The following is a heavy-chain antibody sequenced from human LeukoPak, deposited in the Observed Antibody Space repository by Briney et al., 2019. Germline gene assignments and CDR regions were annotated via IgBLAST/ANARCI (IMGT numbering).Heavy chain of an antibody. CDR3: ARTFNRWSYFDY. J-gene: IGHJ4*02. CDR1: GGSISGSTYY. Sequence: PSETLSLTCTVSGGSISGSTYYWGWIRQPPGKGLQWIGSIYNSGSTDYNPSLKSRVAIFVDTSKNQFSLKLSSVTAADTAVYYCARTFNRWSYFDYWGQGTLVTVSS. V-gene: IGHV4-39*07. D-gene: IGHD1-1*01. CDR2: IYNSGST.